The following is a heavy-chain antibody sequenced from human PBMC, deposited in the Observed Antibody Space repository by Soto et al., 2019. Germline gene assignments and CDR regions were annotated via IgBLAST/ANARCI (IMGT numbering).Heavy chain of an antibody. CDR3: ARDDGGMVRGVRKAGWFDP. D-gene: IGHD3-10*01. CDR2: ISYDGRSK. J-gene: IGHJ5*02. V-gene: IGHV3-30*04. CDR1: GFTFSGYA. Sequence: QPGGSLRLSCAASGFTFSGYAMHWVRQAPGKGLEWVAVISYDGRSKNYADSVTGRFTISRDNSKSTVYLQMSSLRAEDTAVYHCARDDGGMVRGVRKAGWFDPWGQGTLVTVSS.